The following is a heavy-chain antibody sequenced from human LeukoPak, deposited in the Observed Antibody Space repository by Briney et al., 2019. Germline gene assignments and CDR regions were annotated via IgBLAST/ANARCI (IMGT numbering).Heavy chain of an antibody. V-gene: IGHV3-15*01. CDR2: IKSKTDGGTI. J-gene: IGHJ4*02. CDR1: GFTFSNAW. D-gene: IGHD3-10*01. Sequence: GGSLRLSCVASGFTFSNAWMNLVRQAPGKGLEWVGRIKSKTDGGTIDYAAPVKGRFTISRDDSKSTLYLQMNSLKTEDTAVYYCTRGGHEPYYFDYWGQGTLVTVSS. CDR3: TRGGHEPYYFDY.